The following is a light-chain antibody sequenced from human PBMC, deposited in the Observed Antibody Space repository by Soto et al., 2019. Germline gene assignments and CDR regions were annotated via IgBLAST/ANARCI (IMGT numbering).Light chain of an antibody. CDR1: SSNIGNNY. CDR2: ENN. J-gene: IGLJ3*02. V-gene: IGLV1-51*02. CDR3: GTWDSSLSVWV. Sequence: QSVLTQPPSVSAAPGQKVTISCSGSSSNIGNNYVSWYQQLPGTAPKLLIYENNKRPSAIPDRFSGSKSGTSATLGITGLQTGDEADYYCGTWDSSLSVWVFGGGTKLTVL.